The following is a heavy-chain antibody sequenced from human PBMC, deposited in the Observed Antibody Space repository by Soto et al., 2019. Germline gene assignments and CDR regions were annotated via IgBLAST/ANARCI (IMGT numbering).Heavy chain of an antibody. J-gene: IGHJ6*02. CDR1: GFTFSSYG. V-gene: IGHV3-33*01. Sequence: QVQLVESGGGVVQPGRSLRLSCAASGFTFSSYGMHWVRQAPGKGLEWVAVIWYDGSNKYYADSVKGRFTISSDNSKNKRHLQMNSLRAEDTAVYYCARDLAGGYYDSSFTQPSYYYYYGMDVWGQGTTVTVSS. CDR2: IWYDGSNK. CDR3: ARDLAGGYYDSSFTQPSYYYYYGMDV. D-gene: IGHD3-22*01.